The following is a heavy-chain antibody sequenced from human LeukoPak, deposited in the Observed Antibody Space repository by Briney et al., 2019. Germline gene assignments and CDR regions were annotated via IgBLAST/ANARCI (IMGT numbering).Heavy chain of an antibody. CDR2: IYYSGST. CDR3: ARVLTELSYYYYMDV. Sequence: SETLSLTCTVSGGSINSGAYYWSWIRQPPGKGLEWIGYIYYSGSTNYNPSLKSRVTISVDTSKNQFSLKLSSVTAADTAVYYCARVLTELSYYYYMDVWGKGTTVTVSS. D-gene: IGHD1-14*01. V-gene: IGHV4-61*08. J-gene: IGHJ6*03. CDR1: GGSINSGAYY.